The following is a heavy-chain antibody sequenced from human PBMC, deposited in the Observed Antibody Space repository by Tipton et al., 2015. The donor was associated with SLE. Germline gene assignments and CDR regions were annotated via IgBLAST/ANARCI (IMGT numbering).Heavy chain of an antibody. V-gene: IGHV4-31*03. D-gene: IGHD2-21*01. CDR3: ARERGIYDAFDI. J-gene: IGHJ3*02. Sequence: TLSLTCTVSGGSISSGGGDYWTWIRQHPGKGLEWLGYIHYSGTTYYNPSLKSRISISVDTSKNQFSLKLSSVAAADTAVYYCARERGIYDAFDIWGQGTMVTVSS. CDR2: IHYSGTT. CDR1: GGSISSGGGDY.